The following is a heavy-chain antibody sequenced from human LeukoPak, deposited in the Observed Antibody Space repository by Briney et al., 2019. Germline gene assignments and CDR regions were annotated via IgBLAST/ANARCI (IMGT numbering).Heavy chain of an antibody. D-gene: IGHD1-26*01. J-gene: IGHJ4*02. CDR2: INPSGGST. CDR3: ARGGEGRSGSYYYFDY. Sequence: ASVKVSCKASGYTFTSYYMHWVRQAPGQGLEWMGIINPSGGSTSYAQKFQGRVTMTRDTSMSTVYMELSSLRSEDTAVYYCARGGEGRSGSYYYFDYWGQGTLVTVSS. V-gene: IGHV1-46*01. CDR1: GYTFTSYY.